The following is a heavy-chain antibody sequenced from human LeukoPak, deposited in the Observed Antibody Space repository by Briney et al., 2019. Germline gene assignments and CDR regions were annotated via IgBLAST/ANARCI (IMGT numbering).Heavy chain of an antibody. CDR1: GDSISSYY. Sequence: PSETLSLTCTVSGDSISSYYWSWIRQPAGKGLEWIGRIYTGGSTNYNPSLKSRVTISVDTSKNQFSLKLSSVTAADTAVYYCARGIAAVDYFDYWGQGTLVTVSS. V-gene: IGHV4-4*07. CDR3: ARGIAAVDYFDY. CDR2: IYTGGST. D-gene: IGHD6-13*01. J-gene: IGHJ4*02.